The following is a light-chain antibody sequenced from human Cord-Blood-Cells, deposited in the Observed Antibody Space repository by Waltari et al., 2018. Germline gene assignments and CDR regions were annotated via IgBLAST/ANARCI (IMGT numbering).Light chain of an antibody. CDR2: AAS. J-gene: IGKJ3*01. CDR1: QSISSY. Sequence: DIQMTQSPSSPSASVGHRVTITCRASQSISSYLNWYQQKPGKAPKLLIYAASSLQSGVPSRCSGSGSGTDFTLTISSLQPEDFATYYCQQSYSTPFTFGPGTKVDIK. V-gene: IGKV1-39*01. CDR3: QQSYSTPFT.